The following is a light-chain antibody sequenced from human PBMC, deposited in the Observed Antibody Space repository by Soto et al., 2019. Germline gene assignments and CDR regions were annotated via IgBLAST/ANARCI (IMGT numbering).Light chain of an antibody. Sequence: QSVLTQPPSASGTPGQRVTISCSGSSSNIGSNTVNWYQQLPGTAPKLLIYSNNQRPSGGPDRFSGSKSGTSASLAISGLQSEDEADYYCAAWDDSLEVVFGGGTKLTVL. CDR1: SSNIGSNT. CDR2: SNN. CDR3: AAWDDSLEVV. V-gene: IGLV1-44*01. J-gene: IGLJ2*01.